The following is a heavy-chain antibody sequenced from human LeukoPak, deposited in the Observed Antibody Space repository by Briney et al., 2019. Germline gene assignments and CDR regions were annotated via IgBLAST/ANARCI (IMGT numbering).Heavy chain of an antibody. J-gene: IGHJ4*02. CDR2: MNPNSGNT. D-gene: IGHD4-17*01. V-gene: IGHV1-8*01. CDR1: GYTFTGYD. CDR3: ARHTTVTTCLDY. Sequence: ASVKVSCKASGYTFTGYDINWVRQATGQGLEWMGWMNPNSGNTGYAQKFQGRVTMTRNTSISTAYMELSSLRSEDTAVYYCARHTTVTTCLDYWGQGTLVTVSS.